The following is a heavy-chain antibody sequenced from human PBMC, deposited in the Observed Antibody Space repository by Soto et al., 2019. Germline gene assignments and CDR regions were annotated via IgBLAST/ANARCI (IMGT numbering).Heavy chain of an antibody. Sequence: SETLSLTCAVYGGSFSGYYWSWIRQPPGKGLEWIGEINHSGSTNYNPSLKSRVTISVDTSKNQFSLKLSSVTAADTAVYYCARGRPVAADYWGQGTLVTVSS. V-gene: IGHV4-34*01. CDR3: ARGRPVAADY. CDR1: GGSFSGYY. D-gene: IGHD6-13*01. CDR2: INHSGST. J-gene: IGHJ4*02.